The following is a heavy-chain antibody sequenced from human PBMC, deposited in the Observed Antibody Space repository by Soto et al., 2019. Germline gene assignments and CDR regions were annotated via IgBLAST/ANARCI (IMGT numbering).Heavy chain of an antibody. J-gene: IGHJ6*02. Sequence: ASVKVSCKASGYTFTGYYMHWVRQAPGQGLEWMGWINPNSGGTNYAQKFQGWVTMTRDTSISTAYMELSRLRSDDTAVYYCARDSSSRGGYSFSFSGDYYYYGMDVWGQGTTVTVSS. CDR3: ARDSSSRGGYSFSFSGDYYYYGMDV. CDR2: INPNSGGT. CDR1: GYTFTGYY. D-gene: IGHD5-18*01. V-gene: IGHV1-2*04.